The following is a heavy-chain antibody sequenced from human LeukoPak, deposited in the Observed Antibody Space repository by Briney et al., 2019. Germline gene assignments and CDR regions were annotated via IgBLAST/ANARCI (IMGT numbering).Heavy chain of an antibody. Sequence: GGSLRLSCAASGFNFSNYGMHWVRQAPGKGLEWVAFIRYDGSNKYFADSVKGRFTISRDSSKNTLYLQMNSLRVDDTAVYYCAKDGTRGIRFGKIPHYFDYWGQGTLVTVSS. CDR2: IRYDGSNK. CDR3: AKDGTRGIRFGKIPHYFDY. V-gene: IGHV3-30*02. CDR1: GFNFSNYG. J-gene: IGHJ4*02. D-gene: IGHD3-10*01.